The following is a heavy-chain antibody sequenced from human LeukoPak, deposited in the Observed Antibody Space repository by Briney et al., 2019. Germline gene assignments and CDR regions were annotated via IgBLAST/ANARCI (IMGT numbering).Heavy chain of an antibody. CDR2: INPNSGGT. CDR1: GYTFTGYY. D-gene: IGHD6-19*01. J-gene: IGHJ4*02. Sequence: GASVKVSCKASGYTFTGYYMHWVRQAPGQGLGWMGRINPNSGGTNYAQKFQGRVTMTRDTSISTAYMELSRLRSDDTAVYYCASGAVAVAGSAPDYWGQGTLVTVSS. V-gene: IGHV1-2*06. CDR3: ASGAVAVAGSAPDY.